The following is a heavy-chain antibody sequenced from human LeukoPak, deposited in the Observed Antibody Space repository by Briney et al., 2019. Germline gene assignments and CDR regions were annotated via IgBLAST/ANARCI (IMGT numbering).Heavy chain of an antibody. CDR2: MNPINGNT. CDR3: VRDGEGVAISVNYWFDP. J-gene: IGHJ5*02. CDR1: GFTFTNYD. V-gene: IGHV1-8*01. D-gene: IGHD3-10*01. Sequence: ASVEVSCKASGFTFTNYDINWVRQATGQGLEWMGWMNPINGNTGYAQKFQGRVTMTRDTSISTAYMELRSLTSEDTAVYYCVRDGEGVAISVNYWFDPWGQGTLVTVSS.